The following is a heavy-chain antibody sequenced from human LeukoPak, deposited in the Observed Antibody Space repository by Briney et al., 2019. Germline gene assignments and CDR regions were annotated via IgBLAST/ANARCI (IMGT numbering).Heavy chain of an antibody. V-gene: IGHV1-2*02. CDR1: GYTFTRNY. J-gene: IGHJ4*02. CDR2: INPHTGAA. D-gene: IGHD3-3*01. Sequence: ASVKVSCKVSGYTFTRNYISWVRQAPGQGLEWMGLINPHTGAANYSQKFQGRVNMTRDTSISTAYMHLTRLKFDDTAVYYCARGKSGYSPWGQGTPVTVSS. CDR3: ARGKSGYSP.